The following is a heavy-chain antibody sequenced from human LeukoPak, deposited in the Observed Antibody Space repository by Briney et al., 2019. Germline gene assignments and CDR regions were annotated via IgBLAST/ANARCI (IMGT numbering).Heavy chain of an antibody. CDR1: GGSISRYY. CDR2: IYYSGST. D-gene: IGHD3-3*01. J-gene: IGHJ4*02. V-gene: IGHV4-59*08. Sequence: MSSETLSLTCTASGGSISRYYWSWIRQPPGKGLEWIGYIYYSGSTKYNPSLKSRVTISVDTSKNQFSLKLSSVTAADTAVYYCARHFPNFGFPFDYWGQGTLVTVSS. CDR3: ARHFPNFGFPFDY.